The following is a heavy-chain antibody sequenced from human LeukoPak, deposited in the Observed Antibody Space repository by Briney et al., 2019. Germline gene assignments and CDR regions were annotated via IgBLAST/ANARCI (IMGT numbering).Heavy chain of an antibody. D-gene: IGHD3-9*01. J-gene: IGHJ4*02. CDR2: IKQDGSEK. V-gene: IGHV3-7*03. CDR3: AGGTGFIIKD. Sequence: GSLRLSCAASGFTFSLYWMNWVRRAPGKGLEWVANIKQDGSEKNYVDSVKGRFTISRDNAKNSLYLQMNNLRVEDTAMYYCAGGTGFIIKDWGQGTLVTVSS. CDR1: GFTFSLYW.